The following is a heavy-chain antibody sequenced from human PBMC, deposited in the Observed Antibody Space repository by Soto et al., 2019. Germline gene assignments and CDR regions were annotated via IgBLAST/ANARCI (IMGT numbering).Heavy chain of an antibody. J-gene: IGHJ4*02. V-gene: IGHV4-61*01. Sequence: QVQLQESGPGLVKPSETLSLTCTVSGGSVSSGSYYWSWIRQPPGKGLEWIGYIYYSGSTNYNPSLKSRVTISVDTSKNQFSLKLSSVTAADTAVYYCSTRSIYDILTGSFHYWGQGTLVTVSS. CDR2: IYYSGST. CDR1: GGSVSSGSYY. CDR3: STRSIYDILTGSFHY. D-gene: IGHD3-9*01.